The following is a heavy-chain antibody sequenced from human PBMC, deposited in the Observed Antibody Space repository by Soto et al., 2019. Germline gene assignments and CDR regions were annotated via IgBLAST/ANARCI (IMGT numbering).Heavy chain of an antibody. CDR2: MSYDGSNE. J-gene: IGHJ4*02. CDR1: GFTFSHYA. CDR3: AKDGSHNFAY. V-gene: IGHV3-30*18. D-gene: IGHD1-26*01. Sequence: QVQLVESGGGVVQPGRSLRLSCAASGFTFSHYAMHWVRQAPGKGLEWVALMSYDGSNEYYADSVKGRFTISRDNYKNTLYLQMTSLRAEDTAVYYCAKDGSHNFAYWGQGTLVTVSS.